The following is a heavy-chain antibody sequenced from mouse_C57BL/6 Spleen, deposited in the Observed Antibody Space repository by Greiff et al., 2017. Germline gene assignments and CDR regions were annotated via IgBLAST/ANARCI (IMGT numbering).Heavy chain of an antibody. D-gene: IGHD2-1*01. Sequence: QVQLQQPGAELVKPGASVKMSCKASGYTFTSYWITWVKQRPGQGLEWIGDIYPGSGSTNYNEKFKSKATLTVDTSSSTASMQLSSLTSEDSAVYYGGRGSYGTYEAWFGGRGQGPTVTVAA. J-gene: IGHJ3*01. V-gene: IGHV1-55*01. CDR2: IYPGSGST. CDR3: GRGSYGTYEAWFGG. CDR1: GYTFTSYW.